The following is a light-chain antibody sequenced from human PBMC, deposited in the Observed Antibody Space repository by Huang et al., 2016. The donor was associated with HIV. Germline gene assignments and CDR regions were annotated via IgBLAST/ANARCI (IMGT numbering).Light chain of an antibody. Sequence: DIVMTQTPLSLSVTPGQPASISCKASQSHLHSDGATSLYWYLNKPGQSPQLLIYEVSTRFSGVPDRFSGSGSGPDFTLRISRVEAEDVGVYYCMQRTQRPLTFGGGTKVEIK. CDR2: EVS. J-gene: IGKJ4*01. V-gene: IGKV2D-29*02. CDR1: QSHLHSDGATS. CDR3: MQRTQRPLT.